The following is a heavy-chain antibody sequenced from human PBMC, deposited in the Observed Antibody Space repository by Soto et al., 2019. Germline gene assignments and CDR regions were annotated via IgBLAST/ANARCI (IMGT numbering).Heavy chain of an antibody. J-gene: IGHJ4*02. CDR3: ARGSGADFDY. D-gene: IGHD3-10*01. V-gene: IGHV3-30-3*01. CDR1: GFTFSSYV. Sequence: GSLRLSCEASGFTFSSYVIHWVRQAPGKGLEWVAFISYDGSNKYYADSVKGRFTISRDNSKNTVFLQMTSLRNEDTAVYYRARGSGADFDYWGQGTLVTVSS. CDR2: ISYDGSNK.